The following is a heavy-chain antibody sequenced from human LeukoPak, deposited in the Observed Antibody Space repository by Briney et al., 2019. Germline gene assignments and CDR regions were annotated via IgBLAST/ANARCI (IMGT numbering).Heavy chain of an antibody. D-gene: IGHD3-10*01. J-gene: IGHJ4*02. CDR3: ARGRGLLWFGELLRGSTIHDY. CDR2: INPNSGGT. V-gene: IGHV1-2*02. Sequence: ASVKVSCKASGYTFTGCYMHWVRQAPGQGLEWMGWINPNSGGTNYAQKFQGRVTMTRDTSISTAYMELSRLRSDDTAVYYCARGRGLLWFGELLRGSTIHDYWGQGTLVTVSS. CDR1: GYTFTGCY.